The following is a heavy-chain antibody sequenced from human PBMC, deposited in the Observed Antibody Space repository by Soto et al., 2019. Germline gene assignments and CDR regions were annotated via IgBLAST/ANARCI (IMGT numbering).Heavy chain of an antibody. CDR2: ISYDGSNK. J-gene: IGHJ4*02. Sequence: PGGSLRLSCAASGFTFSSYGMHWVRQAPGKGLEWVAVISYDGSNKFYADSVKGRFTISRDNSKNTLYLQMNSLRAEDTAVYYCAKDYRSGLPYYDSSGYPSPFDYWGQGT. CDR1: GFTFSSYG. CDR3: AKDYRSGLPYYDSSGYPSPFDY. D-gene: IGHD3-22*01. V-gene: IGHV3-30*18.